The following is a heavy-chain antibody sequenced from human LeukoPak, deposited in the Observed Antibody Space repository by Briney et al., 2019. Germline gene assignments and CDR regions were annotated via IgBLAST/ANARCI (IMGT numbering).Heavy chain of an antibody. Sequence: PGGSLRLSCAASGFTFTSYAMTWVRQAPGKGLEWVSVIYSGGSTYYADSVKGRFTISRDNSKNTLYLQMNSLRAEDTAVYYCARAREPLDYWGQGTLVTVSS. D-gene: IGHD1-14*01. V-gene: IGHV3-66*01. CDR3: ARAREPLDY. CDR1: GFTFTSYA. J-gene: IGHJ4*02. CDR2: IYSGGST.